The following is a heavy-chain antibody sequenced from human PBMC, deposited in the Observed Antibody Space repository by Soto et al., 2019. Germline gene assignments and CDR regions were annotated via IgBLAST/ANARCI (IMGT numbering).Heavy chain of an antibody. CDR1: GFTFSNFA. CDR3: AKGLSGSQYYYYGIDV. V-gene: IGHV3-23*01. CDR2: ISASGAST. D-gene: IGHD1-26*01. J-gene: IGHJ6*02. Sequence: EVQLLESGGGLVQPGGSLRLSCAASGFTFSNFAMTWVRQAPGKGLEWVSAISASGASTYYADSVKGRFTVSRDNSKNTLYLQINSLRVEDTAVYYCAKGLSGSQYYYYGIDVWGQGTTVTVSS.